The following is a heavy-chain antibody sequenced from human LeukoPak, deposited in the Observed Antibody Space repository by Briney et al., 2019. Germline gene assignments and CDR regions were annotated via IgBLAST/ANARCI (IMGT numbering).Heavy chain of an antibody. CDR3: AKDQPGGGRITIFGVVIGPFDY. Sequence: PGGSLRLSCAASGFTFSSYAMSWVRQAPGKGLEWVSGISGSGGSTNYADSVKGRFTISRDNSKNTLYLQMNSLRAEDTAVYYCAKDQPGGGRITIFGVVIGPFDYWVQGTLVTVSS. CDR2: ISGSGGST. V-gene: IGHV3-23*01. CDR1: GFTFSSYA. D-gene: IGHD3-3*01. J-gene: IGHJ4*02.